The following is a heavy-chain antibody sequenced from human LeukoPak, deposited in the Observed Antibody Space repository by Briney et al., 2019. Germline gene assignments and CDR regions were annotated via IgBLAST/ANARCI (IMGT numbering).Heavy chain of an antibody. Sequence: ASVKVSCKASGYTFTGYYMHWVRQAPGQRLERMGWINPNSGGTNYAQKFQGRVTMTRDTSISTAYMELSRLRSDDTAVYYCASTSDGSYYDSSGYYDPTNYGMDVWGQGTTVTVAS. J-gene: IGHJ6*02. V-gene: IGHV1-2*02. CDR1: GYTFTGYY. D-gene: IGHD3-22*01. CDR3: ASTSDGSYYDSSGYYDPTNYGMDV. CDR2: INPNSGGT.